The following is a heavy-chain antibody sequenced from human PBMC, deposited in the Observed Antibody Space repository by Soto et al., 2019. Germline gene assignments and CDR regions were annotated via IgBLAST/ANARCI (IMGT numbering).Heavy chain of an antibody. CDR3: AKGSRMWTPDY. V-gene: IGHV1-3*01. J-gene: IGHJ4*02. CDR1: GYTFTDSA. Sequence: ASVKVSCKASGYTFTDSAIHWVRQAPGQSLELLGWIAPGNGNTKYSQKFQGRVTITRDTSATTAYMELSSLRSEDTAVYYCAKGSRMWTPDYWGQGTLVTVSS. D-gene: IGHD2-21*01. CDR2: IAPGNGNT.